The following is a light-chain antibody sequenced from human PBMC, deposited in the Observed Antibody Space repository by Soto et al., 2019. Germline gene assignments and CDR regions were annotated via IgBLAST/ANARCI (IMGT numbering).Light chain of an antibody. J-gene: IGLJ2*01. Sequence: QSALTQPASVSGSPGQSITISCTGTSSDVGGYNYVSWYQQHPGKAPKLMIYDVSNRPSGVSNRFSGSKSGNTASLTISGLQAEDEADYYCSSYTSSRALDVVFGAGTKLTV. CDR2: DVS. CDR3: SSYTSSRALDVV. V-gene: IGLV2-14*01. CDR1: SSDVGGYNY.